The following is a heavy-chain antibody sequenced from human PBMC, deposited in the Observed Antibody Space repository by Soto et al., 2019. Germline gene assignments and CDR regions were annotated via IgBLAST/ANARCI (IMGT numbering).Heavy chain of an antibody. V-gene: IGHV3-21*01. CDR3: FMMRFNYYYMDV. CDR1: GFTFTSYT. Sequence: EVQVVESGGGLVKPGGSLRLSCAASGFTFTSYTMNWVRQAPGKGLEWVSSISSSSSYIYYADSVKGRFTISRDNAKSSLYLQMNSLRAEDTAVYYWFMMRFNYYYMDVWGKGTTVTVS. J-gene: IGHJ6*03. CDR2: ISSSSSYI. D-gene: IGHD3-16*01.